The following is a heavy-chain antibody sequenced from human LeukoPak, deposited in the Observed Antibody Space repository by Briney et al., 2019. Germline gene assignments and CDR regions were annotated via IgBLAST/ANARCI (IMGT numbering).Heavy chain of an antibody. J-gene: IGHJ4*02. CDR3: ARFYTGYAVDH. Sequence: SETLSLTCTVSGVSITNYYWSWIRQPPGRGLEWIGYIYNSGSTNYNPALNPSLKSRVTISVDTSKNQFFLRLSSVTAADTAVYHCARFYTGYAVDHWGQGTLVTASS. CDR2: IYNSGST. D-gene: IGHD3-9*01. V-gene: IGHV4-59*01. CDR1: GVSITNYY.